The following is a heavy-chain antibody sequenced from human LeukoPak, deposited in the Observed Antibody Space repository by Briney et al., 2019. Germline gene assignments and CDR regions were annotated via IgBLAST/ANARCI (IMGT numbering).Heavy chain of an antibody. CDR3: ARDWELGY. CDR2: ITPSGGSI. CDR1: GYTFTTYY. D-gene: IGHD1-26*01. J-gene: IGHJ4*02. V-gene: IGHV1-46*01. Sequence: GASVKVSCKASGYTFTTYYMHWVRQAPGQGLEWMGVITPSGGSITSAQKFQDRVTMTRDTSTSTVYMELSSPTSDDTAVYYCARDWELGYWGQGTLVTVSS.